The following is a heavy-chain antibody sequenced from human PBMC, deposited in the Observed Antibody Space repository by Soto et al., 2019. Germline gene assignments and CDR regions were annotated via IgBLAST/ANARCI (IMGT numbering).Heavy chain of an antibody. D-gene: IGHD3-10*01. V-gene: IGHV3-7*01. CDR1: GLTLSTYI. Sequence: EVQLVESGGGLVQPGGSLRLSCAASGLTLSTYIMSWVRQAPGKGLEWVANSKEDGHEKYYVDSVKGRFTISIENAKNSLFLQMDSLRAEDTAFYYCETYFGWGIHLTYWGQGTLVTVSS. CDR2: SKEDGHEK. CDR3: ETYFGWGIHLTY. J-gene: IGHJ4*02.